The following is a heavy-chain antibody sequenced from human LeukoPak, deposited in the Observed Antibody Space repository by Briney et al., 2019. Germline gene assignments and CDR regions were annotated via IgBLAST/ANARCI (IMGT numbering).Heavy chain of an antibody. CDR2: IYHSGST. Sequence: PSETLPLTCTVSGGSINSYYWSWIRQPPGKGLEWIGSIYHSGSTYYNPSLKSRVTISVDTSKNQFSLKLSSVTAADTAVYYCARPTYYYDSSGYYYFDYMDVWGKGTTVTVSS. V-gene: IGHV4-59*08. D-gene: IGHD3-22*01. CDR3: ARPTYYYDSSGYYYFDYMDV. CDR1: GGSINSYY. J-gene: IGHJ6*03.